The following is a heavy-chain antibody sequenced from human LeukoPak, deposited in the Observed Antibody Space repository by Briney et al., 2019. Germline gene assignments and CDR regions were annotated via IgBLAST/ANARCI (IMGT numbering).Heavy chain of an antibody. D-gene: IGHD1-1*01. CDR3: ARSHLTTNAFDI. CDR1: GGSISSGGYY. J-gene: IGHJ3*02. Sequence: SQTLSLICTVSGGSISSGGYYWSWIRQHPGKGLEWIGYIYYSGSTYYNPSLKSRVTISVDTSKNQFSLKLSSVTAADTAVYYCARSHLTTNAFDIWGQGTMVTVSS. CDR2: IYYSGST. V-gene: IGHV4-31*03.